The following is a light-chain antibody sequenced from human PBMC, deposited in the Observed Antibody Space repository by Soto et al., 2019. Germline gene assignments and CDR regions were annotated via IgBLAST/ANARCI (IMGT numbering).Light chain of an antibody. V-gene: IGKV3-15*01. CDR2: GAS. Sequence: EIVMTQSPATLSVSPGERATLSCRASQSLSSDLAWYQQKPGQAPRLLIYGASTRATGIPARFMGSGSGTEFTLTISGLEPADLGVYYCQQRHNWPITFGQGTRLEI. J-gene: IGKJ5*01. CDR1: QSLSSD. CDR3: QQRHNWPIT.